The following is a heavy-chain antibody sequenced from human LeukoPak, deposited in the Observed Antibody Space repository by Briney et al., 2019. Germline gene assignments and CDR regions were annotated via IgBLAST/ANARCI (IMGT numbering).Heavy chain of an antibody. CDR1: GGSISSSSYY. J-gene: IGHJ4*02. Sequence: SETLSLTCTVSGGSISSSSYYWGWIRQPPGKGLEWIGSIYYSGSTYYNPSLKSRVTISVDTSKNQFSLKLSSVTAADTAVYYCARDCRGGSCYGGIDYWGQGTLVTVSS. D-gene: IGHD2-15*01. CDR2: IYYSGST. CDR3: ARDCRGGSCYGGIDY. V-gene: IGHV4-39*07.